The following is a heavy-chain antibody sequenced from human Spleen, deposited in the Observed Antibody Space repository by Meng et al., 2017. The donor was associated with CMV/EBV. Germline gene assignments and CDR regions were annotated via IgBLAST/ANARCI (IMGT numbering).Heavy chain of an antibody. CDR2: ISPNRGAT. CDR3: ARDRFPGISATGVSEDAFDV. CDR1: GYTFSGYY. D-gene: IGHD6-13*01. V-gene: IGHV1-2*02. J-gene: IGHJ3*01. Sequence: ASVKVSCKASGYTFSGYYMHWVRQAPGQGLEWMGWISPNRGATNYAQRFQGRVAMTRDTSITTVYMELSSLRSDDTAVYYCARDRFPGISATGVSEDAFDVWGQGTTVTVSS.